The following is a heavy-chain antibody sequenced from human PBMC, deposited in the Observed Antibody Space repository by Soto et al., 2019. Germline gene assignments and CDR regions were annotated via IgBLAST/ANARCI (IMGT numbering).Heavy chain of an antibody. V-gene: IGHV1-18*01. D-gene: IGHD3-10*01. Sequence: ASVKVSCKASGYTFTSYGISWVRQAPGQGXEWMGWISAYNGNTNYAQKLQGRVTMTTDTSTSTAYMELRSLRSDDTAVYYCARDGLPSYYYGSGAPGYYYYGMDVWGQGTTVTVSS. J-gene: IGHJ6*02. CDR2: ISAYNGNT. CDR3: ARDGLPSYYYGSGAPGYYYYGMDV. CDR1: GYTFTSYG.